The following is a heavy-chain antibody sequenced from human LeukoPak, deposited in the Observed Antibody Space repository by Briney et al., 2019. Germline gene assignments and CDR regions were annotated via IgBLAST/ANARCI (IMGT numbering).Heavy chain of an antibody. CDR3: ARGYCSSTSCYMDV. Sequence: ASVTVSCKASGHTSTTYAIHWVHQAPGQGLEWMGWINAGNGNIKYSQKFQGRVTITGDTSASTAYMELSSLRSEDTAVYYCARGYCSSTSCYMDVWGQGTTVT. D-gene: IGHD2-2*01. V-gene: IGHV1-3*01. CDR2: INAGNGNI. J-gene: IGHJ6*02. CDR1: GHTSTTYA.